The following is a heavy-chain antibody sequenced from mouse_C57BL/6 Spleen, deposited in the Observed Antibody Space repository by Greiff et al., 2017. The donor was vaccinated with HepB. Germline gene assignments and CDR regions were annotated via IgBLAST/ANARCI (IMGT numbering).Heavy chain of an antibody. D-gene: IGHD1-1*01. CDR1: GYAFSSSW. Sequence: VQLQQSGPELVKPGASVKISCKASGYAFSSSWMNWVKQRPGKGLEWIGRIYPGDGDTNYNGKFKGKATLTADKSSSTAYMQLSSLSSEASAVYFVAREGYYYGSRGYAMDYWGQGTSVTVSS. CDR2: IYPGDGDT. V-gene: IGHV1-82*01. CDR3: AREGYYYGSRGYAMDY. J-gene: IGHJ4*01.